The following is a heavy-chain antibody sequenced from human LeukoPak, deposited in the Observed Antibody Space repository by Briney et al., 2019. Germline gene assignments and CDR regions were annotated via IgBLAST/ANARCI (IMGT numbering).Heavy chain of an antibody. CDR2: IRDDGSNK. J-gene: IGHJ4*02. V-gene: IGHV3-30*02. CDR3: ARAQVDY. CDR1: GSTFSRYG. Sequence: PGGSLRLSCAASGSTFSRYGMHWVRQAPGKGLEWVAFIRDDGSNKYNADSVKGRFTISRDNAKNSLYLQMNSLRAEDTAVYYCARAQVDYWGQGTLVTVSS.